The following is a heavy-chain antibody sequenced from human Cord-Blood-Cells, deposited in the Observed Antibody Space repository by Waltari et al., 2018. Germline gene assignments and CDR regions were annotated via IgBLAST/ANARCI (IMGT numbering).Heavy chain of an antibody. Sequence: QVQLVQSGAEVKKPGASVKVPCKASGSTFTGYYMHWVRHAPGQGLEWMVWSNPNSGGTNYAQKFQGWVTMTRDTSISTAYMELSRLRSDDTAVYYCARETGASIKYYFDYWGQGTLVTVSS. J-gene: IGHJ4*02. CDR2: SNPNSGGT. V-gene: IGHV1-2*04. D-gene: IGHD6-25*01. CDR1: GSTFTGYY. CDR3: ARETGASIKYYFDY.